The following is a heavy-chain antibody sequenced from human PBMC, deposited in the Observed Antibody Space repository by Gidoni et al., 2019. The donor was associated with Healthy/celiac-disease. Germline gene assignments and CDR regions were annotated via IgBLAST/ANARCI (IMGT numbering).Heavy chain of an antibody. D-gene: IGHD3-9*01. J-gene: IGHJ4*02. CDR1: GFTFSSYG. V-gene: IGHV3-30*18. CDR3: AKPRTVRYFDWLDEYYFDY. CDR2: ISYYGSNK. Sequence: QVQLVESGGGVVQPGRSLRLSCADSGFTFSSYGMHWVRQASGKGLEWVAVISYYGSNKYYADSVKGRFTISRDNSKNTLYLQMNSLRAEDTAVYYCAKPRTVRYFDWLDEYYFDYWGQGTLVTVSS.